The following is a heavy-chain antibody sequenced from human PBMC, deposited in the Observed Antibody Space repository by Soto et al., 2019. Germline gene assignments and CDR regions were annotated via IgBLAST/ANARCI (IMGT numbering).Heavy chain of an antibody. D-gene: IGHD3-10*01. V-gene: IGHV3-30*04. CDR3: ARDTIGSGGGYIDY. Sequence: WGSLRLSCAASGFSFSDHALHWVRQAPGKGLEWVAVISYDGMNKRYADSVKGRFTISRDNSKNMLYLQVNSLRAEDTAVFYCARDTIGSGGGYIDYWGQGTLVTVSS. J-gene: IGHJ4*02. CDR1: GFSFSDHA. CDR2: ISYDGMNK.